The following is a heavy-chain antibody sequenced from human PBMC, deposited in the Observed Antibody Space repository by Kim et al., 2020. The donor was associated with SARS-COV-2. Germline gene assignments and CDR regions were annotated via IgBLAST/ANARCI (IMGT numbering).Heavy chain of an antibody. CDR2: IRSDGGII. D-gene: IGHD3-22*01. CDR3: AKVGDYDSSGYYAFFHP. V-gene: IGHV3-74*03. Sequence: GGSLRLSCAASGFTLSTSLMHWVRQAPGKGLVWVSRIRSDGGIITYVDSVKGRFTISRDNAKNTLYLQMNSLRTEDTAVYYCAKVGDYDSSGYYAFFHP. J-gene: IGHJ5*02. CDR1: GFTLSTSL.